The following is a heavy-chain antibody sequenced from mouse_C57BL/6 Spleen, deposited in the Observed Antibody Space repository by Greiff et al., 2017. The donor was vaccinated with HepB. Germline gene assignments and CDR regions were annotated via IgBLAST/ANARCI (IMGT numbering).Heavy chain of an antibody. D-gene: IGHD2-3*01. Sequence: EVQLVESGGDLVKPGGSLKLSCAASGFTFSSYGMSWVRQTPDKRLEWVATISSGGSYTYYPDSVKGRFTISRDNAKNTLYLQMSSLKSEDTAMYYCARGDGYSHYAMDYWGQGTSVTVSS. CDR3: ARGDGYSHYAMDY. J-gene: IGHJ4*01. CDR2: ISSGGSYT. V-gene: IGHV5-6*01. CDR1: GFTFSSYG.